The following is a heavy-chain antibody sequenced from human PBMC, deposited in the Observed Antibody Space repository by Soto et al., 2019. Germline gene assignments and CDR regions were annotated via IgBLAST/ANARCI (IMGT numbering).Heavy chain of an antibody. V-gene: IGHV3-23*01. J-gene: IGHJ6*03. CDR3: ATALYGSGSYYYYYYMDV. CDR1: GFTFSSYA. D-gene: IGHD3-10*01. CDR2: ISGSGGST. Sequence: GGSLRLSCAASGFTFSSYAMSWVRQAPGKGLEWVSAISGSGGSTYYADSVKGRFTISRDNSKNTLYLQMNSLRAEDTAVYYCATALYGSGSYYYYYYMDVWGKGTTVTVSS.